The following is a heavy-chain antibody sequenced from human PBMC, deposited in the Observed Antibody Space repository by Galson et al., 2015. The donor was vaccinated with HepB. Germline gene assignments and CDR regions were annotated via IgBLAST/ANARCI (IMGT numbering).Heavy chain of an antibody. J-gene: IGHJ6*02. CDR3: ARQFGSPSYYYAMDV. CDR1: GGSITSFY. D-gene: IGHD3-10*01. CDR2: MYYSGTT. Sequence: ATLSLTCAVSGGSITSFYWSWIRQPPGKGLEGIGYMYYSGTTNYSPSLKSRVTISVDTSKNQFSLQLSSVTAADTAIYYCARQFGSPSYYYAMDVWGQGTTVTVSS. V-gene: IGHV4-59*01.